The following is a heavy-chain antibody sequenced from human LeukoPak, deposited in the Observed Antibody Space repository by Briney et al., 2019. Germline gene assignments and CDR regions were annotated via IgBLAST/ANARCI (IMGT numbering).Heavy chain of an antibody. CDR2: IKQDGSEK. Sequence: PGGSLRLSCAASGFIFSTYVMWWVRQAPGKGLEWVASIKQDGSEKYYVDSVKGRFTISRDNAKNSLFLQMNSLRADDTAVYYCTRARSRSFDYWGQGILVTVSS. J-gene: IGHJ4*02. CDR1: GFIFSTYV. CDR3: TRARSRSFDY. V-gene: IGHV3-7*04.